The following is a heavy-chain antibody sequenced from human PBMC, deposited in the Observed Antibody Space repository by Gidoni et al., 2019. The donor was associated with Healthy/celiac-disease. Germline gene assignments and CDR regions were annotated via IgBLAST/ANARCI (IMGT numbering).Heavy chain of an antibody. D-gene: IGHD3-10*01. V-gene: IGHV4-59*01. J-gene: IGHJ4*02. CDR1: GGSISRYY. Sequence: QVQLQESGPGLVQPSETLSITCTGSGGSISRYYWSWIRQPPGKGLEWIGDIYYSGSTNYTPSLKSRVTISVDTSKNQFSLKLSSVTAADTAVYYCARGGYGSGSYYNPSDYWGQGTLVTVSS. CDR2: IYYSGST. CDR3: ARGGYGSGSYYNPSDY.